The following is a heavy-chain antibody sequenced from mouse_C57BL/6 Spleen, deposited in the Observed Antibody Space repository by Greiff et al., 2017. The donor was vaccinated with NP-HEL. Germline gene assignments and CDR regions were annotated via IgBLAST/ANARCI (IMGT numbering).Heavy chain of an antibody. V-gene: IGHV2-6*03. D-gene: IGHD2-4*01. CDR2: IWSDGST. CDR1: GFSLTSYG. Sequence: VKLVESGPGLVAPSQRLSITCTVSGFSLTSYGVHWVRQPPGKGLEWLVVIWSDGSTTYNSALKSRLSISKDNSKSQVFLKMNSLQTDDTAMYYCARALSTMITTEFAYWGQGTLVTVSA. CDR3: ARALSTMITTEFAY. J-gene: IGHJ3*01.